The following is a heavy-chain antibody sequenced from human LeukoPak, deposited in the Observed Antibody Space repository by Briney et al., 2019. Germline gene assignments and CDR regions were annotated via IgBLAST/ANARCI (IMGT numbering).Heavy chain of an antibody. CDR3: ARDRAGSGSYYNNPHGLDV. V-gene: IGHV3-11*05. J-gene: IGHJ6*02. D-gene: IGHD3-10*01. Sequence: PGGSLRLSCVASGFSFNDFYMSCVRQAPGKGLEWLSYISSGSRYTLYADSVKGRFTVSRDDAQSSLYLEMNSLRAEDTAVYYCARDRAGSGSYYNNPHGLDVWGQGTTVSVSS. CDR2: ISSGSRYT. CDR1: GFSFNDFY.